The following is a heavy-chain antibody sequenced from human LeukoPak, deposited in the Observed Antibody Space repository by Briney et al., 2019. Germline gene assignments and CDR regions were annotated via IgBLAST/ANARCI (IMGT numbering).Heavy chain of an antibody. CDR3: ASLCSGGSCYLESGWFDP. D-gene: IGHD2-15*01. Sequence: PSETLSLTCAVSGYSISSCYYWGWIRQPPGKGLEWIGTIYHSGSTYYNPSLKSRVTISVDTSKNQFSLKLSSVTAADTAVYYCASLCSGGSCYLESGWFDPWGQGTLVTVSS. CDR2: IYHSGST. V-gene: IGHV4-38-2*01. J-gene: IGHJ5*02. CDR1: GYSISSCYY.